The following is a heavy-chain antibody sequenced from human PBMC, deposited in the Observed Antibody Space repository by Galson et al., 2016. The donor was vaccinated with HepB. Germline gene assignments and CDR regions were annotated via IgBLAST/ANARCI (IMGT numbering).Heavy chain of an antibody. CDR2: ISSGSSTI. Sequence: SLRLSCAASGFTFSTYSMNWVRQAPGKGLEWVSYISSGSSTIYYADSVKGRFTISRDNAKNSLYLQMNSLRDEDTAVYYCARGWCSNSSPCFDYWGQGTLVTVSS. D-gene: IGHD6-6*01. CDR1: GFTFSTYS. J-gene: IGHJ4*02. V-gene: IGHV3-48*02. CDR3: ARGWCSNSSPCFDY.